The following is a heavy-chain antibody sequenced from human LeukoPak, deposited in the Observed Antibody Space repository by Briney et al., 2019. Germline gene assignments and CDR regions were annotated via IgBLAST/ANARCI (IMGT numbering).Heavy chain of an antibody. V-gene: IGHV4-30-2*01. CDR3: ARAGLNFDY. J-gene: IGHJ4*02. CDR2: IYHSGST. Sequence: SSQTLSLTCAVSGGSISSGGYSWSWIRQPPGKGLEWIGYIYHSGSTYYNPSLKSRVTISVDRSKNQFSLKLSSVTAADTAVYYCARAGLNFDYWGQGTLVTVSS. CDR1: GGSISSGGYS.